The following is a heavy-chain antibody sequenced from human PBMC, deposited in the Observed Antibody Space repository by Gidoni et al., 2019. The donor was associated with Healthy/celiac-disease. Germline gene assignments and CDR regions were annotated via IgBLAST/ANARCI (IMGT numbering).Heavy chain of an antibody. CDR2: INPSGGRT. D-gene: IGHD3-3*01. V-gene: IGHV1-46*01. Sequence: QVQLVQAEPEETQPGTSVKASCQTTGYSLTSYQMHWGRQAPGQGLELMGIINPSGGRTSYEQTFQGRVTMTRDTSSSTVYMELRSLRSEDTAVYYCGLLRFVDGAYYDIDVWGQGTTVTVSS. J-gene: IGHJ6*02. CDR1: GYSLTSYQ. CDR3: GLLRFVDGAYYDIDV.